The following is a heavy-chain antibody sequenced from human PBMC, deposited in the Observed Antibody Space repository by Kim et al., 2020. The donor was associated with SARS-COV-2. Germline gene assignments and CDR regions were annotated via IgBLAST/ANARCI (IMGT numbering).Heavy chain of an antibody. V-gene: IGHV1-46*01. J-gene: IGHJ4*02. CDR1: GYSFTNFF. Sequence: ASVKVSCKASGYSFTNFFVHWARQAPGQGLEWMGLIKHHDGDTLYAQRFQGRLTMTTDASANTHYMELTVLSSDDTAMSFSAREAESTDYWGQGTLVTVS. CDR3: AREAESTDY. CDR2: IKHHDGDT. D-gene: IGHD6-13*01.